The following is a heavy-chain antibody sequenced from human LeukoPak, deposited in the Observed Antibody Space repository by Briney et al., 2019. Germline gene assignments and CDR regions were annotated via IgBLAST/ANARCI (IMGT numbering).Heavy chain of an antibody. D-gene: IGHD1-26*01. CDR2: ISSSGSTI. CDR3: ARLGRVGATLDY. Sequence: PGGSLRLSCAASGFTFSSYEMNWVRQAPGKGLEGVSHISSSGSTIYYADSVKGRFTISRDNAKNSLYLQMNSLRAEDTAVYYCARLGRVGATLDYWGQGTLVTVSS. CDR1: GFTFSSYE. J-gene: IGHJ4*02. V-gene: IGHV3-48*03.